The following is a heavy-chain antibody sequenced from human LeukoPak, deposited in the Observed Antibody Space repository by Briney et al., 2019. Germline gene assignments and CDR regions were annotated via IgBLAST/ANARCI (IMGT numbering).Heavy chain of an antibody. CDR1: GFTFXNYA. J-gene: IGHJ4*02. D-gene: IGHD1-26*01. CDR3: AKDPGGSYDGDY. CDR2: LSGSGSNT. V-gene: IGHV3-23*01. Sequence: GSLXLSXAXSGFTFXNYAMAWVRQAPGKGLEWVSGLSGSGSNTFYTDSLKGRFTISRDNPKNTLYLQMNSLRADDTAVYYCAKDPGGSYDGDYWGQGTLVTVSS.